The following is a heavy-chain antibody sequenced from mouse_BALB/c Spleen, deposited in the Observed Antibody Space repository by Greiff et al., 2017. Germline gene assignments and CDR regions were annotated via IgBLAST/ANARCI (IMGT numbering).Heavy chain of an antibody. J-gene: IGHJ2*01. CDR1: GFTFSSYG. Sequence: EVQLVESGGDLVKPGGSLKLSCAASGFTFSSYGMSWVRQTPDKRLEWVATISSGGSYTYYPDSVKGRFTISRDNAKNTLYLQMSSLKSEDTAMYYCARHKAFGDYFDYWGQGTTLTVSS. CDR2: ISSGGSYT. V-gene: IGHV5-6*01. CDR3: ARHKAFGDYFDY. D-gene: IGHD1-1*02.